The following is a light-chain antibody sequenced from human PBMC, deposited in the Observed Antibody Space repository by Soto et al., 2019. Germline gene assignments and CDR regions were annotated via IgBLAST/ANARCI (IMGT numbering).Light chain of an antibody. CDR3: ISYTSINTFYV. V-gene: IGLV2-14*01. CDR2: EVS. J-gene: IGLJ1*01. Sequence: QSVLTQPASVSGSPGQSITISCTGTSSDVGGYNYVSWYQQYPGKAPKLLIYEVSNRPSGVSSRFSGSKSGNTASLTITGLQAEDEAEYYCISYTSINTFYVFGTGTKLTVL. CDR1: SSDVGGYNY.